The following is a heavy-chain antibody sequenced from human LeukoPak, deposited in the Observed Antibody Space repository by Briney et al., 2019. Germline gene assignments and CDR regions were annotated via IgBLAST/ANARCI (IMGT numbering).Heavy chain of an antibody. Sequence: PGGSLRLSCAASGFTFSNFWIHWVRQAAGGELVWVSRIEADGRTTNYAESVKGRFTVSRDNAKDTVSLQMNSLRAEDTAVYYCAKDPGKKVVYGPWKGEYFQHWGQGTLVTVSS. CDR3: AKDPGKKVVYGPWKGEYFQH. D-gene: IGHD2-8*02. J-gene: IGHJ1*01. CDR2: IEADGRTT. CDR1: GFTFSNFW. V-gene: IGHV3-74*01.